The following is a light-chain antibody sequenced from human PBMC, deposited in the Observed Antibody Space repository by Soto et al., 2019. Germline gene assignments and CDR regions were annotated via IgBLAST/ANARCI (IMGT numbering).Light chain of an antibody. J-gene: IGKJ4*01. CDR3: QQYNNWPPLT. V-gene: IGKV3-15*01. Sequence: EIVMTQSPATLSVSPGERATLSCRASQSVSSNLAWYQQKPGQAPRLLIYGASTRATGIPARFSGSGSGTDFTLTFSRLQSEDFAVYYCQQYNNWPPLTFGGGTKVEIK. CDR2: GAS. CDR1: QSVSSN.